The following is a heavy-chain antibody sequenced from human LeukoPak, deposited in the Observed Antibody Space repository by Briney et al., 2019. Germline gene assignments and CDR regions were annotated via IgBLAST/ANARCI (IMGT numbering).Heavy chain of an antibody. J-gene: IGHJ4*02. CDR2: INTNTGNP. V-gene: IGHV7-4-1*02. D-gene: IGHD1-14*01. CDR1: GYTFTSSA. CDR3: ARDEGITKPFVD. Sequence: ASVKVSCKASGYTFTSSAMSWVRQAPGQGLEFMGWINTNTGNPTYAQGFTGRFGFSLDTSVSTAYLQISRLTAEDTAVYYCARDEGITKPFVDWGQGPLVTISS.